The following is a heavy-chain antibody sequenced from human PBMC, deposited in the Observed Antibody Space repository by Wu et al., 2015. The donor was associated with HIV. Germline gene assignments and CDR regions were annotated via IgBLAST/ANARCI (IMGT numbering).Heavy chain of an antibody. CDR3: ARELEDPAIVVRAGLDP. Sequence: QVHLVQSGAEVRKPGSSVKVSCKASGGILTKYDINWVRQAPGKGLEWMGGTTPMFGTTNYAQKFQGRVTITSDVYTSTVYMELRSLRSEDTATYYCARELEDPAIVVRAGLDPWGQGTLVTVSS. J-gene: IGHJ5*02. CDR1: GGILTKYD. CDR2: TTPMFGTT. D-gene: IGHD2-21*01. V-gene: IGHV1-69*05.